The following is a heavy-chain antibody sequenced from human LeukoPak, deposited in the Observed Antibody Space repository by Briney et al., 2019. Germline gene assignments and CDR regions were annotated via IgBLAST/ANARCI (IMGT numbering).Heavy chain of an antibody. Sequence: SETLSLTCTVSGGSISGYYWSWIRQPAGKGLEWIGRIYTSGSTNYNPSLKSRVTMSVDTSKNQFSLKLSSVTAADTAVYYCARNHCGGDCYGRTAFDIWGQGTMVTVSS. V-gene: IGHV4-4*07. CDR1: GGSISGYY. CDR3: ARNHCGGDCYGRTAFDI. J-gene: IGHJ3*02. D-gene: IGHD2-21*01. CDR2: IYTSGST.